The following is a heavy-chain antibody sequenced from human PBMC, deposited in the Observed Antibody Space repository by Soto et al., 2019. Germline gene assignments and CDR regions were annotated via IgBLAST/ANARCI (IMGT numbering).Heavy chain of an antibody. CDR3: ARGSTMVRGVIWGSGYYYYYGMDV. CDR1: GYTFTSYG. D-gene: IGHD3-10*01. V-gene: IGHV1-18*04. J-gene: IGHJ6*02. Sequence: ASVKVCCKASGYTFTSYGISWVRQAPGQGLEWMGWISAYNGNTNYAQKLQGRVTMTTDTSTSTAYMELRSLRSDDTAVYYCARGSTMVRGVIWGSGYYYYYGMDVWGQGTTVTVSS. CDR2: ISAYNGNT.